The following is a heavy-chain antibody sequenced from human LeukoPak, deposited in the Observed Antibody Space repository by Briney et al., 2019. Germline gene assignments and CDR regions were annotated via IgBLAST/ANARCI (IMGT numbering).Heavy chain of an antibody. CDR3: AKVSHFWSGYFDY. CDR1: GFTFSSYA. CDR2: ISGSGGST. J-gene: IGHJ4*02. V-gene: IGHV3-23*01. D-gene: IGHD3-3*02. Sequence: GGSLRLSCAAPGFTFSSYAMSWVRQAPGKGLEWVSRISGSGGSTYYADSVRGRFTISRDISKNTLYLQMNSLRAEDTAVYYCAKVSHFWSGYFDYWGQGTLVTVSS.